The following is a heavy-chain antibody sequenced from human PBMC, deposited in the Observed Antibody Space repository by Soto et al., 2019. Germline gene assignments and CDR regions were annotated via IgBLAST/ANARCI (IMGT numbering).Heavy chain of an antibody. V-gene: IGHV4-59*01. CDR2: VYFSGNT. CDR1: GGSLSSYY. D-gene: IGHD6-25*01. CDR3: GSVRPSGYVLS. J-gene: IGHJ5*02. Sequence: GPRLSSETLSLTCTVSGGSLSSYYWTWIRQSPGKGLEWIGYVYFSGNTNYNPSLKSRVTISIDTSKNQFSLRLASVTAADTAFYYCGSVRPSGYVLSWGQGTLVTVSS.